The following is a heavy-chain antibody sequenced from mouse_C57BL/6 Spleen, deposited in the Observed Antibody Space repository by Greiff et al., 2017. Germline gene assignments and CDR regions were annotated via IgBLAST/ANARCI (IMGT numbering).Heavy chain of an antibody. D-gene: IGHD2-3*01. Sequence: EVQLQQSGPVLVKPGASVKMSCKASGYTFTDYYMNWVKQSHGKSLEWIGVINPYNGGTSYNQKFKGKATLTVDKSSSTAYMVLNSLTSEDSAVYYCARWLIRTFYAMDYWGKGTSVTVSS. CDR2: INPYNGGT. V-gene: IGHV1-19*01. J-gene: IGHJ4*01. CDR3: ARWLIRTFYAMDY. CDR1: GYTFTDYY.